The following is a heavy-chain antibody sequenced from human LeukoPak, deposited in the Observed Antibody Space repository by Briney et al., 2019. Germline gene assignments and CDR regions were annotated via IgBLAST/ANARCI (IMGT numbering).Heavy chain of an antibody. CDR3: ARTIAAAGSLYYYGMDV. CDR2: IYYSGST. CDR1: GGSVSSGSYY. V-gene: IGHV4-61*01. Sequence: SETLSLTCTVSGGSVSSGSYYWSWIRQPPGKGLKWIGYIYYSGSTNYNPSLKSRVTISVDTSKNQFSLKLSSVTAADTAVYYCARTIAAAGSLYYYGMDVWGQGTTVTVSS. D-gene: IGHD6-13*01. J-gene: IGHJ6*02.